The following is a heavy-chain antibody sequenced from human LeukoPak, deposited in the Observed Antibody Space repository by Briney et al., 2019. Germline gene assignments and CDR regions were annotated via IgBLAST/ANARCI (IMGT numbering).Heavy chain of an antibody. Sequence: PSETLSLTCTVSGGSISSYYWSWIRQPPGKGLEWIAYIYYSGSPNYNPSLKSRVTTSVDTSRTQFSLRLSSVTAADTAVYYCARLSGSYWGPFDYWGQGTLVTVSS. J-gene: IGHJ4*02. V-gene: IGHV4-59*08. CDR2: IYYSGSP. D-gene: IGHD1-26*01. CDR1: GGSISSYY. CDR3: ARLSGSYWGPFDY.